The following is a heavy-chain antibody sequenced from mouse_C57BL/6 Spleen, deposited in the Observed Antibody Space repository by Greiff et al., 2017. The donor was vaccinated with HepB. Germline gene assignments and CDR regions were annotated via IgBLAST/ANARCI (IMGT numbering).Heavy chain of an antibody. Sequence: EVQRVESGPGLVKPSQSLSLTCSVTGYSITSGYYWNWIRQFPGNKLEWMGYISYDGSNNYNPSLKNRISITRDTSKNQFFLKLNSVTTEDTATYDCAREGIYYDYDEEADYWGQGTTLTVSS. D-gene: IGHD2-4*01. J-gene: IGHJ2*01. CDR1: GYSITSGYY. CDR3: AREGIYYDYDEEADY. CDR2: ISYDGSN. V-gene: IGHV3-6*01.